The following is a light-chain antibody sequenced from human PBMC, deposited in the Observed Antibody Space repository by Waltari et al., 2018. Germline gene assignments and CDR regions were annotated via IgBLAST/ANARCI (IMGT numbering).Light chain of an antibody. CDR2: TNN. J-gene: IGLJ2*01. V-gene: IGLV1-44*01. CDR1: SSHIGSPT. Sequence: QSVLTQPPSASGTPGQRVPIPCSGGSSHIGSPTATWYQQLPGPAPKLLIHTNNQRPSGVPDRFSGSKSGTSASLAIRGLQSEDEADYYCAGWDDRLNGPVFGGGTKLTVL. CDR3: AGWDDRLNGPV.